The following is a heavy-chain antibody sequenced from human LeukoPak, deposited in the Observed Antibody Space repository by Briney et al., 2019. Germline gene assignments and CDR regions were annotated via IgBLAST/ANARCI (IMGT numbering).Heavy chain of an antibody. J-gene: IGHJ4*02. CDR2: IRSDGGET. Sequence: AGGSLRLSCSGSGFTFRSYWMRWVRHAPGRGLEWGSRIRSDGGETNYADSVEGRFTVSRDNTKNTLYLQMSILRAEDTAVYYCARDLILGSGTYDYWGQGTLVTVSS. V-gene: IGHV3-74*01. CDR3: ARDLILGSGTYDY. D-gene: IGHD3-10*01. CDR1: GFTFRSYW.